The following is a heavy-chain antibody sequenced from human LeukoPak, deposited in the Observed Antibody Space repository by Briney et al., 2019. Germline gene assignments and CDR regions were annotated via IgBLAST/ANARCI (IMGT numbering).Heavy chain of an antibody. CDR1: GFIFSNTW. CDR3: ATNPLY. Sequence: GSLSLSCAASGFIFSNTWMSWVRQAPGKGLEWVGRIKTKNDGETRNYAAPVKGRFTISRDDSKNTLYLVMNSLRIEDTAVYYCATNPLYWGQGTLVTVSS. J-gene: IGHJ4*02. V-gene: IGHV3-15*01. CDR2: IKTKNDGETR.